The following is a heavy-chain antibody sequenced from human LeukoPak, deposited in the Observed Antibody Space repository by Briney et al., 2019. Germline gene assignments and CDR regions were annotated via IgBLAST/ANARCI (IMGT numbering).Heavy chain of an antibody. CDR3: ARDEGVGERGAY. Sequence: AASVKVSCKASGYTFINYGISWVRQAPGQGLEWMGWISAYNGDTNYAQKLQDRVTMTTDTSTSTAYMELRSLRSDDTAMYYCARDEGVGERGAYWGQGTLVTVSS. J-gene: IGHJ4*02. D-gene: IGHD3-16*01. CDR2: ISAYNGDT. CDR1: GYTFINYG. V-gene: IGHV1-18*01.